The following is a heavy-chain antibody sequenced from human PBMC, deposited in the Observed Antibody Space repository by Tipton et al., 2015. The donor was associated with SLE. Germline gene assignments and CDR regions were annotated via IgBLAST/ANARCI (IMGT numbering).Heavy chain of an antibody. CDR2: ISSSSSYT. J-gene: IGHJ4*03. V-gene: IGHV3-11*06. CDR1: GFTFSDYY. D-gene: IGHD3-22*01. CDR3: ARSPHDMAFFDY. Sequence: SLRLSCAASGFTFSDYYMSWIRQAPGKGLEWVSYISSSSSYTNYADSVKGRFTISRDNAKNSLYLQMNSLRAEDTAVYYCARSPHDMAFFDYWGQGTMVTVSS.